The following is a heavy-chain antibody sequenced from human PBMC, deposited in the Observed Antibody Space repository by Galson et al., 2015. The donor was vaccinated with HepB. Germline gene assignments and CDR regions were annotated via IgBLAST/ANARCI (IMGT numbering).Heavy chain of an antibody. Sequence: FLRLSCAASGFTFSSYGMHWVRQAPGKGLEWVAVISYDGSNKYYEDSVKGRFTISRDNSKNTPYLQMNSLRAEDTAVYYCAKDLWQWASHYGMDVWGQGTTVTVSS. CDR3: AKDLWQWASHYGMDV. D-gene: IGHD6-19*01. V-gene: IGHV3-30*18. J-gene: IGHJ6*02. CDR1: GFTFSSYG. CDR2: ISYDGSNK.